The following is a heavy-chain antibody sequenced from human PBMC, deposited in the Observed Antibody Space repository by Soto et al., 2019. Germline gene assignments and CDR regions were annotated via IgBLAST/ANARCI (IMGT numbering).Heavy chain of an antibody. V-gene: IGHV3-21*01. CDR1: GFTFSDYS. CDR2: ISTSGSYI. J-gene: IGHJ4*02. Sequence: EVQLVDSGGGLVKPGGSLRLSCAASGFTFSDYSMNWVRQAPGKGLEWVSSISTSGSYIYYTDSVKGRFTISRDNAKNSLYLQMNSLRDEDTAVYYCARVGSSGWYPGYWGQGTLVTVSS. D-gene: IGHD6-19*01. CDR3: ARVGSSGWYPGY.